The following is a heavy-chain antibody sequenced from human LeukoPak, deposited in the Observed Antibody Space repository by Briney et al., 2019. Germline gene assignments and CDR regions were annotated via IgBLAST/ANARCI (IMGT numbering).Heavy chain of an antibody. Sequence: SETLSLTCTVSGGSISSSSYYWGWIRQPPGKGLEWIGSIYYSGSTYYNPSLKSRVTISVDTSKNQFSLKLSSVTAADTAVYYCARHVDSGSYLNWFDPWGREPWSPSPQ. V-gene: IGHV4-39*01. J-gene: IGHJ5*02. D-gene: IGHD1-26*01. CDR2: IYYSGST. CDR3: ARHVDSGSYLNWFDP. CDR1: GGSISSSSYY.